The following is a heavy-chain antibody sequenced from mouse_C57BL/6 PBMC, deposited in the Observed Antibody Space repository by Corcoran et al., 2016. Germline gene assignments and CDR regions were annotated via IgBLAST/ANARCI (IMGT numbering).Heavy chain of an antibody. CDR1: GYTFTTYG. V-gene: IGHV9-3*01. CDR2: INTYSGVP. J-gene: IGHJ2*01. CDR3: ARSPFFDY. Sequence: QIQLVQSGPELKKPGETVKISCKASGYTFTTYGMSWVKQAPGKGLKWMGWINTYSGVPTYADDFKGRFAFSLETSASTAYLQINNLKNEDTATYFCARSPFFDYWGQGTTLTVSS.